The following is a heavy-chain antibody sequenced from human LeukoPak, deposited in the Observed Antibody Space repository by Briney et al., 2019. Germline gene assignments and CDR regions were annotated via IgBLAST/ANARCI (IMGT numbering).Heavy chain of an antibody. CDR3: AKDHRSSGFDY. CDR2: ISGST. D-gene: IGHD6-6*01. V-gene: IGHV3-23*01. J-gene: IGHJ4*02. CDR1: GFTFSSYG. Sequence: GGSLRLSCVASGFTFSSYGMSWVRQAPGKGLEWVSTISGSTYYADSVKGRFTISRDNSKNTLYLQMNSLRAEDTAVYYCAKDHRSSGFDYWGQGTLVTVSS.